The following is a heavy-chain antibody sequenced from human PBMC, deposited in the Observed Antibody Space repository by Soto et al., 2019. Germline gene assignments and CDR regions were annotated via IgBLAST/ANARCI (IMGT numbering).Heavy chain of an antibody. CDR3: VRHGLNDFWNGLSLDY. Sequence: PSETLSLTCTVSGGSFKSSSFYWGWIRQPPGKGLEWIGSIFYSGSTYYNPSLKSRVTIYGDTSKNQFSLKLSSVTAADTAVYYCVRHGLNDFWNGLSLDYWGQGTLVTVSS. D-gene: IGHD3-3*01. CDR2: IFYSGST. CDR1: GGSFKSSSFY. V-gene: IGHV4-39*01. J-gene: IGHJ4*02.